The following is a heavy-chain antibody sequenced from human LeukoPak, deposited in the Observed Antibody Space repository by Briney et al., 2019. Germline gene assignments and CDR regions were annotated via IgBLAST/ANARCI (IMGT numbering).Heavy chain of an antibody. D-gene: IGHD6-19*01. CDR1: GFTFSSYS. CDR3: ARGIAVAGPFDY. V-gene: IGHV3-48*01. Sequence: GSLRLSCAASGFTFSSYSMSWVRQAPGKGLQWVSYISSNIITTYYADSVRGRFIVSRDNAKNSLYLQINSLRAEDTAVYYCARGIAVAGPFDYWGQGTLVTVSS. CDR2: ISSNIITT. J-gene: IGHJ4*02.